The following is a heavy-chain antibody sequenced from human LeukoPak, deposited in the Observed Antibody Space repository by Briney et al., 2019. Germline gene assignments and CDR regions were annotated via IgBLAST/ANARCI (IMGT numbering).Heavy chain of an antibody. D-gene: IGHD3-16*02. V-gene: IGHV3-7*01. CDR2: IKHDGSEE. CDR3: GYTNNFYH. J-gene: IGHJ4*02. CDR1: GLSISGQW. Sequence: VASGLSISGQWMNWVRQAPGQGLEWVANIKHDGSEEYYVDSVKGRFTVSRDDGRNSVSLQMNSVRAEDTAVYYCGYTNNFYHWGQGTLVFVSS.